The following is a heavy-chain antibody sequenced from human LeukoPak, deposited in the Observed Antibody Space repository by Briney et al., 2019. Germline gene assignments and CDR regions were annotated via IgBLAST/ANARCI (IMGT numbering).Heavy chain of an antibody. CDR2: VTGSGTST. V-gene: IGHV3-23*01. CDR3: ANRWYYFDY. J-gene: IGHJ4*02. CDR1: GFTFSNYA. D-gene: IGHD4-23*01. Sequence: GGSLRLSCAASGFTFSNYAMTWVRQAPGKGLEWVSTVTGSGTSTFYADSVKGRFTISRDNSKNTLYLQMNSLRVEDTAVYYCANRWYYFDYWGQRTLVTVSS.